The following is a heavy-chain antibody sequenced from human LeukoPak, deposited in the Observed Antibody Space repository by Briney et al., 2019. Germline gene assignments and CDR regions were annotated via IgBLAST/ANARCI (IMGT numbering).Heavy chain of an antibody. CDR1: GGSISSYY. J-gene: IGHJ4*02. D-gene: IGHD5-18*01. V-gene: IGHV4-59*12. Sequence: SQTLSLTCTVSGGSISSYYWSWIRQPPGKGLEWIGSIYHSGSTYYNPSLKSRVTISVDTSKNQFSLKLSSVTAADTAVYYCARVAMVPFWGQGTLVTVSS. CDR3: ARVAMVPF. CDR2: IYHSGST.